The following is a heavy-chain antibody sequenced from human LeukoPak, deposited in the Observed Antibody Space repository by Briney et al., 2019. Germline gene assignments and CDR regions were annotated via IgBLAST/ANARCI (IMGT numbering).Heavy chain of an antibody. CDR1: GYTFTSYD. CDR2: MNPNSANT. J-gene: IGHJ4*02. V-gene: IGHV1-8*01. Sequence: ASVKVSCKASGYTFTSYDINWVRQATGQGLEWVGWMNPNSANTGYAQKFQGRVTMTRNTSISTAYVELSSLRSEDTAVYYCARGTGWVGGYYGLGDYWGQGTLVTVSS. CDR3: ARGTGWVGGYYGLGDY. D-gene: IGHD3-22*01.